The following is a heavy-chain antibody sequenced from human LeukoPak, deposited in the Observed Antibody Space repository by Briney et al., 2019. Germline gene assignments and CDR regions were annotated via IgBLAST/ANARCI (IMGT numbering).Heavy chain of an antibody. V-gene: IGHV4-34*01. D-gene: IGHD2-15*01. Sequence: SETLSLTCSVNGGSFSGYYWSWIRQPPGKGLEWIGEINHSGNTNYNPSLKSRVTISGDTSKNQFSLKLSSVTAADTAVYYCETSSSATIDYFYDYIDVWGKGTTVTVPS. J-gene: IGHJ6*03. CDR3: ETSSSATIDYFYDYIDV. CDR2: INHSGNT. CDR1: GGSFSGYY.